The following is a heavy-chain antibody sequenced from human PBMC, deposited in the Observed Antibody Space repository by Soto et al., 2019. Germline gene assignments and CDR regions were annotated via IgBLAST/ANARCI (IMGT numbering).Heavy chain of an antibody. CDR1: GGSINSGGYY. Sequence: QVQLQESGPGLVKPSQTLTLTCSVSGGSINSGGYYWTWIRQHPGKGLEWIGNIYYSGSTSYKPSLKGRVTISIDTSKTHSSLKLSSVTAADTAVYYCARSSISKKIDYWGQGTLVTVSS. J-gene: IGHJ4*02. CDR2: IYYSGST. CDR3: ARSSISKKIDY. V-gene: IGHV4-31*03. D-gene: IGHD2-2*01.